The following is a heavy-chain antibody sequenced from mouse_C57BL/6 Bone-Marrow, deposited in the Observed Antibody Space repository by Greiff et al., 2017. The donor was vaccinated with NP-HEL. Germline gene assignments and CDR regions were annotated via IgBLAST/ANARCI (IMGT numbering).Heavy chain of an antibody. V-gene: IGHV1-55*01. J-gene: IGHJ3*01. CDR1: GYTFTSYW. D-gene: IGHD2-5*01. CDR3: ARERGYSNWFAY. CDR2: IYPGSGST. Sequence: QVQLQQPGAELVKPGASVKISCKASGYTFTSYWITWVKQRPGQGLEWIGDIYPGSGSTNYNEKFKSKATLTVDKSSSTAYMQLSSLTSEDSAVYYCARERGYSNWFAYWGQGTLVTVSA.